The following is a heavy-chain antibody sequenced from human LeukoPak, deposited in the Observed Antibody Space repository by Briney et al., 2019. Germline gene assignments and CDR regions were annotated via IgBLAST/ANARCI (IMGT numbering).Heavy chain of an antibody. V-gene: IGHV3-7*01. CDR3: ARGEAVPGTEIDR. Sequence: GGSLRLSCAASGFTFSSYSMNWVRQAPGKGLEWVANIKQDGSEKYYVDSVKGRFTISRDNAKNSLYLQMNSLRAEDTAVYYCARGEAVPGTEIDRWGQGTQVTVSS. CDR1: GFTFSSYS. J-gene: IGHJ5*02. D-gene: IGHD1-26*01. CDR2: IKQDGSEK.